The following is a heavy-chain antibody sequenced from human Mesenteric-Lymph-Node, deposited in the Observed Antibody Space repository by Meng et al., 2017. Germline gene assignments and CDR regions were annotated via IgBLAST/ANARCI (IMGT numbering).Heavy chain of an antibody. D-gene: IGHD4-17*01. CDR1: GGSIWNDQW. CDR2: IYHSGRT. J-gene: IGHJ4*02. Sequence: QGQLQELGPGLVESSGNLLLLCDVLGGSIWNDQWWSWVRQAPGKGLEWIGEIYHSGRTNYNPSVKSRVSMSVDKSQNHFSLRLSSVTAADTAVYYCTTLYGDSISWGQGTLVTVSS. V-gene: IGHV4-4*02. CDR3: TTLYGDSIS.